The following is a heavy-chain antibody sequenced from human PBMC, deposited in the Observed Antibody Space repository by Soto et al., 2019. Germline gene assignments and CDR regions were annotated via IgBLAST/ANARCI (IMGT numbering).Heavy chain of an antibody. D-gene: IGHD4-17*01. CDR2: IWYDGSNK. CDR3: ARAGLSVGDYYYYYGMDG. CDR1: GFTFSRYG. V-gene: IGHV3-33*01. Sequence: PGGSLRLSCAASGFTFSRYGMHWVRQAPGKGLEWVAVIWYDGSNKYYADSVKGRFTISRDNSKNTLYLQMNSLRAEDTAVYYCARAGLSVGDYYYYYGMDGWGQGTTVTVS. J-gene: IGHJ6*02.